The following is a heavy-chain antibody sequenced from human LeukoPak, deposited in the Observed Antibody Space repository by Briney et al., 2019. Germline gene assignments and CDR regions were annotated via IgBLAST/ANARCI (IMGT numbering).Heavy chain of an antibody. CDR2: ISWNSATT. J-gene: IGHJ3*02. V-gene: IGHV3-9*01. CDR3: AKARDSSGYLDAFDI. D-gene: IGHD3-22*01. CDR1: GFTFYDYA. Sequence: GGSLRLSCAASGFTFYDYAMRWVRQAPGKGLEWVSGISWNSATTGYADSVKGRFTISRDNAKNSLYLQMHSLRAEDTALYYCAKARDSSGYLDAFDIWGQGTMVTVSS.